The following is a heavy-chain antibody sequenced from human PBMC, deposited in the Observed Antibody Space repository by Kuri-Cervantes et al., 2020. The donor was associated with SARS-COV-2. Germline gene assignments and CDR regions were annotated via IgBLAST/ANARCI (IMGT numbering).Heavy chain of an antibody. D-gene: IGHD2-2*01. J-gene: IGHJ4*02. CDR1: GGSISSGGYY. V-gene: IGHV4-30-2*01. CDR2: IYHSGST. CDR3: AREKGDCSSTSCSDISLDY. Sequence: SETLSLTCTVSGGSISSGGYYWSWIRQPPGKGLEWIGYIYHSGSTYYNPSLKSRVTISVDRSKNQFSLKLSSVTAADTAVYYCAREKGDCSSTSCSDISLDYWGQGTLVTVSS.